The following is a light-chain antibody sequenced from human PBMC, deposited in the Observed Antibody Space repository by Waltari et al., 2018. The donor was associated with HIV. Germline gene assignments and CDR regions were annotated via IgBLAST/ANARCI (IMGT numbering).Light chain of an antibody. CDR3: TSHTLTRIWR. CDR1: SLDIGLYDF. V-gene: IGLV2-14*01. Sequence: QSALTQPASMSGSPGQSITISCTGSSLDIGLYDFVSWYKHLPNTAPQLIIYGVNRRPTGVTSRLSASECGDVASLTMCGLQPEDEADYYCTSHTLTRIWRFGGGTRVTVL. CDR2: GVN. J-gene: IGLJ3*02.